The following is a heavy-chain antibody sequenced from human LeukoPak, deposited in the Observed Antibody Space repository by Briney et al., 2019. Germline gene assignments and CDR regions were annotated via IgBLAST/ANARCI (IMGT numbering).Heavy chain of an antibody. D-gene: IGHD1-14*01. J-gene: IGHJ4*02. V-gene: IGHV1-8*01. CDR1: GYTFTNYD. CDR3: ATGDVGASLGY. CDR2: MSASSGNT. Sequence: ASVKVSCKASGYTFTNYDINWVRQATGQGLEWLGWMSASSGNTGYAQKFQGRVTMTEDTSTDTAYMELSSLRSEDTAVYYCATGDVGASLGYWGQGTLVTVSS.